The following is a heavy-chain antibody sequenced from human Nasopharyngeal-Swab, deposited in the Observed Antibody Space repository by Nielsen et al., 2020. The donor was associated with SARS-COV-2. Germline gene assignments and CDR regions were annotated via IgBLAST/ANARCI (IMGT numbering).Heavy chain of an antibody. V-gene: IGHV3-11*04. CDR2: ISSSGRTI. D-gene: IGHD3-10*01. J-gene: IGHJ6*02. CDR1: GFTFSDYY. CDR3: ARATNVIYGMDV. Sequence: GESLKISCAASGFTFSDYYMSWIRQAPGKGLEWVSYISSSGRTIYYADSVKGRFTISRDNAKNSLYLQMNSLRAEDTAVYYCARATNVIYGMDVWGQGTTVTVSS.